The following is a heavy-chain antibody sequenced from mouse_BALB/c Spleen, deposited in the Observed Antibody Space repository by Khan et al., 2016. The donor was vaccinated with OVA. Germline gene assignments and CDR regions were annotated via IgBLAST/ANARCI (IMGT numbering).Heavy chain of an antibody. CDR1: GYTFTSYT. V-gene: IGHV1-4*01. CDR3: VRKGAYYRKAGWFAY. Sequence: QVQLQQSGAELARPGASVKMSCKASGYTFTSYTIHWINLRPGQGLEWIGYINPSNGYTNYNQKFKDKATLTADKSSTTAYMQLSSLTSDDSAVYNCVRKGAYYRKAGWFAYGGKGTLVTVSA. CDR2: INPSNGYT. J-gene: IGHJ3*01. D-gene: IGHD2-14*01.